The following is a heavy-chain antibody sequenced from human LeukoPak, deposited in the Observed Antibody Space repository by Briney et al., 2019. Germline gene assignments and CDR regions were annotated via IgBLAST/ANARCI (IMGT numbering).Heavy chain of an antibody. V-gene: IGHV1-69*13. D-gene: IGHD6-19*01. CDR3: ARGAGRIAVAGTWVDY. CDR1: GGTFSSYA. CDR2: IIPIFGTA. Sequence: VASVKVPCTASGGTFSSYAISWVRQAPGQGLEWMGGIIPIFGTANYAQKFQGRVTITADESTSTAYMELSSLRSEDTAVYYCARGAGRIAVAGTWVDYWGQGTLVTVSS. J-gene: IGHJ4*02.